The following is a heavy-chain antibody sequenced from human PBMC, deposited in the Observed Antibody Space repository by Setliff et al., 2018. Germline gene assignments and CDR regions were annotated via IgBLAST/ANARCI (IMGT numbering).Heavy chain of an antibody. CDR2: MHPNSGNT. CDR1: GKSFTKYG. J-gene: IGHJ4*02. D-gene: IGHD3-16*01. CDR3: VTAQGAEHFDY. Sequence: ASVKVSCKTLGKSFTKYGFHWVRQATGQGLEWMGWMHPNSGNTGYAQKFQGRVTMTSNTAINTAYMELMRLTSEDTAVYYCVTAQGAEHFDYWGQGSLVTVSS. V-gene: IGHV1-8*01.